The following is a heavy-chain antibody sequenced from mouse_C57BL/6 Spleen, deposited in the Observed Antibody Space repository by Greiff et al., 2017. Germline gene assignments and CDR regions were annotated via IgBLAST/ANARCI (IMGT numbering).Heavy chain of an antibody. CDR1: GFTFSDFY. D-gene: IGHD1-1*01. V-gene: IGHV7-1*01. J-gene: IGHJ4*01. CDR3: ARDGSPITTVVGAMDY. CDR2: SRNKANDYTT. Sequence: EVQGVESGGGLVQSGRSLRLSCATSGFTFSDFYMEWVRQAPGKGLEWIAASRNKANDYTTEYSASVKGRFIVSRDTSQSILYLQMNALRAEDTAIYYCARDGSPITTVVGAMDYWGQGTSVTVSS.